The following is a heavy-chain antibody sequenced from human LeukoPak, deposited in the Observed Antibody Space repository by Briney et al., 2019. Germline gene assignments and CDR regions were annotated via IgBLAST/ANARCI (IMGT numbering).Heavy chain of an antibody. CDR3: AKPSYGDYDVGFDY. V-gene: IGHV3-23*01. J-gene: IGHJ4*02. CDR1: GFTFSSYA. CDR2: ISGSGGST. Sequence: GGSLRLSCAASGFTFSSYAMSWVRQAPGKGLEWVSAISGSGGSTYYADSVKGRFTISRDNSKNTLYLQMNSLGAGDTAVYYCAKPSYGDYDVGFDYWGQGTLVTVSS. D-gene: IGHD4-17*01.